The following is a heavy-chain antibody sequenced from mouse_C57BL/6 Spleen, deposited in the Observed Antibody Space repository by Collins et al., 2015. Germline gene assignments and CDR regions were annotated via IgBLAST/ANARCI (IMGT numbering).Heavy chain of an antibody. CDR2: ISSGGDYI. J-gene: IGHJ4*01. V-gene: IGHV5-9-1*02. Sequence: YISSGGDYIYYADTVKGRFTISRDNARNTLYLQMSSLKSEDTAMYYCTRALDAMNYWGQGTSVTVSS. CDR3: TRALDAMNY.